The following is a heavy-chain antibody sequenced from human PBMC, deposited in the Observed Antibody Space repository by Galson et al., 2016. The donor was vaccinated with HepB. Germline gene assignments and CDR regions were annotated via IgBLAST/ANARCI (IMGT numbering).Heavy chain of an antibody. CDR2: ISHDGSTK. V-gene: IGHV3-30-3*01. J-gene: IGHJ4*02. Sequence: SLRLSCAASGFSFTHHALHWVRQAPGKGLERLALISHDGSTKYYADSVKGRFTVSRDNSENTLFLQMSGLRVEDTAVYYCASCTGISCPLRKWGQGTLVTVSS. CDR1: GFSFTHHA. D-gene: IGHD2-2*01. CDR3: ASCTGISCPLRK.